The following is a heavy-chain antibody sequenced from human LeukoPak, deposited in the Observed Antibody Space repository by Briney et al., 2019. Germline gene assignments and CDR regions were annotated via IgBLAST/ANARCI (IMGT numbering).Heavy chain of an antibody. D-gene: IGHD6-19*01. CDR2: ISGSGGST. J-gene: IGHJ4*02. CDR1: GFTFSSYA. Sequence: GSLRLSCSASGFTFSSYAMSWVRQAPGKGLEWVSAISGSGGSTYYADSVKGRFTISRDNSKNTLYLQMNSLRAEDTAVYYCAKPLTGYSSGWDFDYWGQRTLVTVPS. V-gene: IGHV3-23*01. CDR3: AKPLTGYSSGWDFDY.